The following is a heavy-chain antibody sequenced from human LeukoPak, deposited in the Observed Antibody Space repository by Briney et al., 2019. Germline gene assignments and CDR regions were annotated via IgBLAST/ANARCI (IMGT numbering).Heavy chain of an antibody. V-gene: IGHV3-21*01. CDR2: ISSSSNSI. CDR1: GFTFSSYS. J-gene: IGHJ4*02. Sequence: PGGSLRLSCAASGFTFSSYSMNWVRQAPGKGLEWVSSISSSSNSIYYADSVKGRFTISRDNAKNSLYLQMNSLRAEDTAVYYCARANPPGISFFDYWGQGTLVTVSS. CDR3: ARANPPGISFFDY. D-gene: IGHD2-15*01.